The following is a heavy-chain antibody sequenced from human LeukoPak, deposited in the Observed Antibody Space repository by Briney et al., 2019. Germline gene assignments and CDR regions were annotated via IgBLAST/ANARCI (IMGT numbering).Heavy chain of an antibody. CDR1: GGSINSYY. V-gene: IGHV4-4*07. J-gene: IGHJ4*02. CDR2: IYSSGST. CDR3: ARGGKATVVTM. Sequence: KASETLSLTCTVSGGSINSYYWSWIRQPAGKGLEWIGRIYSSGSTNYNPSLKSRVSMSVGTSKNQFSLKLTSVTAADTAVYYCARGGKATVVTMWGQGILVTVSS. D-gene: IGHD4-23*01.